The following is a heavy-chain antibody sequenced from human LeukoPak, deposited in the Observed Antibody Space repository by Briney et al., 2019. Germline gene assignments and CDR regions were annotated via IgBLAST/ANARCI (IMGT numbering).Heavy chain of an antibody. Sequence: GGSLRLSCAASGFTFSSYSMNWVRQAPGKGLEWVSSISSSSSYIYYADSVKGRFTISRDNAKNSLYLQMNSLRAEDTALYYCAKFGDYDSSGLDYWGQGTLVTVSS. D-gene: IGHD3-22*01. V-gene: IGHV3-21*04. J-gene: IGHJ4*02. CDR1: GFTFSSYS. CDR3: AKFGDYDSSGLDY. CDR2: ISSSSSYI.